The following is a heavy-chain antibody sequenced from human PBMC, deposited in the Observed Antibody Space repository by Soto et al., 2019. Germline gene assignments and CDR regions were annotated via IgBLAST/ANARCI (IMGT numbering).Heavy chain of an antibody. J-gene: IGHJ4*02. CDR2: IIPIFGLA. Sequence: QVQLVQSGAEVKEPGSSVKVSCKVSGGTFTTYTISWVRQAPGQGLEWMGRIIPIFGLANPAQKFQDRVTITADKSTDTAFMEIRSLRSEDTAVYFCLFDVKPGVVYFDYWGQGTLVTASS. CDR1: GGTFTTYT. V-gene: IGHV1-69*02. D-gene: IGHD2-21*01. CDR3: LFDVKPGVVYFDY.